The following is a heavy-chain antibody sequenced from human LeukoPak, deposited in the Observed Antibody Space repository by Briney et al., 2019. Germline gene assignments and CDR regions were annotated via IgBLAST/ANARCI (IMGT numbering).Heavy chain of an antibody. CDR3: AKSIVATLYFDY. CDR1: GFTFSSYA. D-gene: IGHD5-12*01. CDR2: ISGSGGST. J-gene: IGHJ4*02. Sequence: GGSLRLSCAASGFTFSSYAMSWVRQAPGKGLEWVSAISGSGGSTYYADSVKGRFTISRDNSKNTLYPQMNSLRAEDTAVYYCAKSIVATLYFDYWGQGTLVTVSS. V-gene: IGHV3-23*01.